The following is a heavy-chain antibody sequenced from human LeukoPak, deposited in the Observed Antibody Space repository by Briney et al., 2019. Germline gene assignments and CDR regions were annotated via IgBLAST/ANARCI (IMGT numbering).Heavy chain of an antibody. J-gene: IGHJ4*02. Sequence: RSGGSLRLSCAASGFTFSSYAMSWVRQAPGKGLEWVSAISGGGGSTYFADSVKGRFTISRDNSKNTLYLQMNSLRAEDTAVYYCATSTAAAGTDWGQGTLVTVSS. CDR2: ISGGGGST. CDR3: ATSTAAAGTD. D-gene: IGHD6-13*01. CDR1: GFTFSSYA. V-gene: IGHV3-23*01.